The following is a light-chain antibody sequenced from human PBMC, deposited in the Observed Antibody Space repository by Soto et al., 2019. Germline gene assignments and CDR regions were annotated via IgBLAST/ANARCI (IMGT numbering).Light chain of an antibody. CDR1: QSVSTY. Sequence: IVLTQSPATLSLSPGERATLSFRASQSVSTYLAWYQQRPGQAPRLLIYDASYRATDIPPRFSGSGSGTDFTLTISSLEPQDFAVYYCQQRRSWPPGVTFGQGTLLEIK. J-gene: IGKJ5*01. V-gene: IGKV3-11*01. CDR3: QQRRSWPPGVT. CDR2: DAS.